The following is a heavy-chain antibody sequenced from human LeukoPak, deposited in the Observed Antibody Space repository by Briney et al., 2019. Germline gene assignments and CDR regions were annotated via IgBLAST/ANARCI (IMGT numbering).Heavy chain of an antibody. Sequence: SGGSLRLSCAASGFPFSSFRMNWVRQAPGKGLEWVSSISSSSTYIYYADSVKGRFTISRDNAKNSLYLQMNSLRAEDTAVYYCARIDTIFGVAPWDYWGQGTLVTVSS. CDR2: ISSSSTYI. CDR1: GFPFSSFR. CDR3: ARIDTIFGVAPWDY. D-gene: IGHD3-3*01. J-gene: IGHJ4*02. V-gene: IGHV3-21*01.